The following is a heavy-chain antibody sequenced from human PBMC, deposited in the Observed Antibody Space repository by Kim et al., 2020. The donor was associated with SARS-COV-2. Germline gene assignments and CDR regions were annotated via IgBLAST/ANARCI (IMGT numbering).Heavy chain of an antibody. J-gene: IGHJ4*02. D-gene: IGHD6-13*01. V-gene: IGHV3-11*05. CDR3: ARVREGGSSWYYFDY. CDR1: GFTFSDYY. Sequence: VGSLRLSCAASGFTFSDYYMSWIRQAPGKGLEWVSYISSSSSYTNYADSVKGRFTISRDNAKNSLYLQMNSLRAEDTAVYYCARVREGGSSWYYFDYWGQGTLVTVSS. CDR2: ISSSSSYT.